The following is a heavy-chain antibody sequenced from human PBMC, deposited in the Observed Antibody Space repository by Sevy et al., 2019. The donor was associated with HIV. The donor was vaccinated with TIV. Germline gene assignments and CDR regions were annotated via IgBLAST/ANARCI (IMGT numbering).Heavy chain of an antibody. Sequence: ASVKVSCKASGYTFTSYGISWVRQAPGQGLEWMGWISAYNGNTNYAQKLQGRVTMTTDTSTSTAYMELRSLRSDDTATCYCARAGPGIKGDAFDIWGQGTMVTVSS. CDR1: GYTFTSYG. CDR3: ARAGPGIKGDAFDI. J-gene: IGHJ3*02. V-gene: IGHV1-18*01. CDR2: ISAYNGNT.